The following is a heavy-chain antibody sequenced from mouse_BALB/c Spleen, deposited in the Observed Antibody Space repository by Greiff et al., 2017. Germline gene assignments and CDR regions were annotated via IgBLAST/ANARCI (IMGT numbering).Heavy chain of an antibody. CDR3: TVYYDYDAFAY. V-gene: IGHV1-5*01. J-gene: IGHJ3*01. D-gene: IGHD2-4*01. CDR1: GYTFTSYW. Sequence: EVQLQQSGTVLARPGASVKMSCKASGYTFTSYWMHWVKQRPGQGLEWIGAIYPGNSDTSYNQKFKGKAKLTAVTSTSTAYMELSSLTNEDSAVYYCTVYYDYDAFAYWGQGTLVTVSA. CDR2: IYPGNSDT.